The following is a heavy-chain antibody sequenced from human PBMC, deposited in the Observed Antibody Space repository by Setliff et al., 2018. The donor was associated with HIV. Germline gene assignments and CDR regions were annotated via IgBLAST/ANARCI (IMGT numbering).Heavy chain of an antibody. CDR2: IYYNGNT. D-gene: IGHD3-10*01. V-gene: IGHV4-39*01. J-gene: IGHJ6*02. CDR1: GDSIDRTGYY. CDR3: ARHGDSSGWFGAVYYGIDA. Sequence: NPSETLSLTCTVSGDSIDRTGYYWGWIRQPPGKGLEWIGSIYYNGNTYNKPSLKSRVTISVDTSKNQFSLKLNSVTAADTAVYYCARHGDSSGWFGAVYYGIDAWGQGTRSPSP.